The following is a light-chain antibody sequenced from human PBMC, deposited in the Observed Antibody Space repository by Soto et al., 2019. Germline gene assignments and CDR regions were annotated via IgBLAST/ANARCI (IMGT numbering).Light chain of an antibody. V-gene: IGKV1-39*01. J-gene: IGKJ4*01. Sequence: IQMNQSPSSLSASVGDRVTITCRASQSISSYLNWYQQKPGKAPKLLIYAASSLQSGVPSRFSGSGSGTDFTLTISSLQPEDFATYYCQQSYSTLTFGGGTKVDI. CDR1: QSISSY. CDR3: QQSYSTLT. CDR2: AAS.